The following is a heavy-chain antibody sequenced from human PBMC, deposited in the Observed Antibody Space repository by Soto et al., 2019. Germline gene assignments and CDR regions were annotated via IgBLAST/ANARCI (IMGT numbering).Heavy chain of an antibody. Sequence: GGSLRLSCAASGFTFNSYSMNWVRQAPGKGLEWVSYISSSSTTKYYTDSVKGRFTISRDNAKNSLYLQMNSLRAEDTAVYYCAIAHGGEYFQHWGQGTLVTVSS. CDR3: AIAHGGEYFQH. CDR2: ISSSSTTK. CDR1: GFTFNSYS. V-gene: IGHV3-48*01. D-gene: IGHD3-10*01. J-gene: IGHJ1*01.